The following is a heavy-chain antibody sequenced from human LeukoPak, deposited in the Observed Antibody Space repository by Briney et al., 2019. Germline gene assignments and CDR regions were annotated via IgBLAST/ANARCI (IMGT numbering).Heavy chain of an antibody. CDR1: GYTFTGYY. Sequence: EASVKVSCKASGYTFTGYYMHWVRQAPGQGLEWMGWINPNSGGTNYAQKFQGWVTMTRDTSISTAYMELSRLRSDDMAVYYCARASSSGWYDYYYYYGMDVWGQGTTVTVSS. CDR3: ARASSSGWYDYYYYYGMDV. V-gene: IGHV1-2*04. CDR2: INPNSGGT. J-gene: IGHJ6*02. D-gene: IGHD6-19*01.